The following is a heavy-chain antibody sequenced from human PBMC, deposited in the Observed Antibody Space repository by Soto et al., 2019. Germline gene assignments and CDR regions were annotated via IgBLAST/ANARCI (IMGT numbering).Heavy chain of an antibody. Sequence: GGSLRLSCAASGFTFSSYAMNWVRQAPGKGLEWVSGISGSGAGSSHADSVKGRFTMSRDNSKNTVYLQMNSLRAEDTALYFCAKGNSGNADSYYAMDVWGQGTTVTVSS. D-gene: IGHD5-12*01. J-gene: IGHJ6*02. V-gene: IGHV3-23*01. CDR1: GFTFSSYA. CDR3: AKGNSGNADSYYAMDV. CDR2: ISGSGAGS.